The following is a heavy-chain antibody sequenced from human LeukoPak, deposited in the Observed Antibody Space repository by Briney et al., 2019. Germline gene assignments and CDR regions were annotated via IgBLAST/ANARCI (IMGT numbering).Heavy chain of an antibody. Sequence: GGSLRLSCVASGFTFSSYYMHWVRQAPGKGLEWVSIIQSGGNIYYADSVKGRFTISRDNSKNTVYLQMNSLRAEDTAVYYCARDRGYAMDVWGQGTTVTVSS. CDR1: GFTFSSYY. CDR3: ARDRGYAMDV. CDR2: IQSGGNI. J-gene: IGHJ6*02. D-gene: IGHD1-1*01. V-gene: IGHV3-53*01.